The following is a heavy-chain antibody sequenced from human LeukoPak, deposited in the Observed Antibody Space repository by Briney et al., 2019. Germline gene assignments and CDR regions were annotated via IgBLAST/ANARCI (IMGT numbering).Heavy chain of an antibody. CDR1: GYSISSGYY. J-gene: IGHJ3*01. D-gene: IGHD3-22*01. CDR2: IYHSGST. CDR3: ASDSSGYIV. V-gene: IGHV4-38-2*02. Sequence: PSETLSLTCTVSGYSISSGYYWGWIRQPPGKGLEWIGSIYHSGSTYYNPSLKSRVTISVDTSKNQFSLKLSSVTAADTAVYYCASDSSGYIVWGQGTMVTVSS.